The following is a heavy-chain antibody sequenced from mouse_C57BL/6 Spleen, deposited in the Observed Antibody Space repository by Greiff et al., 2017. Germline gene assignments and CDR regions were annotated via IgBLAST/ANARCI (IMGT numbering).Heavy chain of an antibody. J-gene: IGHJ4*01. V-gene: IGHV5-17*01. CDR1: GFTFSDYG. Sequence: EVKLVESGGGLVKPGGSLKLSCAASGFTFSDYGMHWVRQAPEKGLEWVAYISSGSSTIYYADTVKGRFTISRDNAKNTLFLQMTSLRSEDTAMYYCARTGVYYDAMDYWGQGTSVTVSS. CDR3: ARTGVYYDAMDY. CDR2: ISSGSSTI.